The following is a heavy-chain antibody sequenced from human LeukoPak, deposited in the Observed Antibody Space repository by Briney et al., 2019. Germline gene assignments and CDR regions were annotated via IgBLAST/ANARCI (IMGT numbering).Heavy chain of an antibody. J-gene: IGHJ3*02. Sequence: PSETLSLTCTVSGGSISSYYWSWIRQPPGKGLEWIGYIYYSGTTNYNPSLKSRVTISVDTSKNQFSLKLSSVTAADTAVYYCASGGSSDAFDIWGQGTMVTVSS. CDR3: ASGGSSDAFDI. D-gene: IGHD6-6*01. CDR1: GGSISSYY. CDR2: IYYSGTT. V-gene: IGHV4-59*08.